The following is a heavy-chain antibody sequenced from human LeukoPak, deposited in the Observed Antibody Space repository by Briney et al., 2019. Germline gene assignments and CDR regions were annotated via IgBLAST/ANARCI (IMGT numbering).Heavy chain of an antibody. J-gene: IGHJ4*02. CDR3: ARVHIYDFWSGYFGY. CDR1: GYTFTGYY. D-gene: IGHD3-3*01. CDR2: INPNSGGT. V-gene: IGHV1-2*02. Sequence: EASVKVSCKASGYTFTGYYMHWVRQAPGQGLEWMGWINPNSGGTNYVQKFQGRVTMTRDTSISTAYMELSRLRSDDTAVYYCARVHIYDFWSGYFGYWGQGTLVTVSS.